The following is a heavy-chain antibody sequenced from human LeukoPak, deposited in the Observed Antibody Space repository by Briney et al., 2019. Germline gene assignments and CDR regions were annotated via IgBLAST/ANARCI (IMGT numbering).Heavy chain of an antibody. V-gene: IGHV3-23*01. Sequence: PGGSLRLPCAASGLTFSSYVMSWVRQAPGKGLEWVSAIGGSGDSTYYADSVKGRFTISRDNSENTLYLQMNSLRAEDTAVYYCAKGGYCSGGSCRRDAFDIWGQGTMVTVSS. J-gene: IGHJ3*02. CDR3: AKGGYCSGGSCRRDAFDI. CDR1: GLTFSSYV. CDR2: IGGSGDST. D-gene: IGHD2-15*01.